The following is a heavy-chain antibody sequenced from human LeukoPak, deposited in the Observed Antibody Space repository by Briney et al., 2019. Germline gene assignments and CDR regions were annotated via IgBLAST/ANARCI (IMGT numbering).Heavy chain of an antibody. V-gene: IGHV4-59*12. Sequence: SETLSLTCTVSGGSISSYYWSWIRQPPVKGLEWIGYIYCSGSTNYNPSLKSRVTISVDTSKNQFSLKLSSVTAADTAVYYCAGDKYGDKFDYWGQGTLVTVSS. CDR1: GGSISSYY. CDR2: IYCSGST. J-gene: IGHJ4*02. D-gene: IGHD4-17*01. CDR3: AGDKYGDKFDY.